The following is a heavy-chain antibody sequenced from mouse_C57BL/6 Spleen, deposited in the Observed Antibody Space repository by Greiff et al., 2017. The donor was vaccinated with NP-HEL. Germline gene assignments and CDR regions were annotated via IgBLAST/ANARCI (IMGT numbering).Heavy chain of an antibody. V-gene: IGHV5-4*01. J-gene: IGHJ1*03. CDR3: ARDRGHGYYGYFDV. D-gene: IGHD2-2*01. CDR2: ISDGGSYT. Sequence: EVKVVESGGGLVKPGGSLKLSCAASGFTFSSYAMSWVRQTPEKRLEWVATISDGGSYTYYPDNVKGRFTISRDNAKNNLYLQMSHLKSEDTAMYYCARDRGHGYYGYFDVWGTGTTVTVSS. CDR1: GFTFSSYA.